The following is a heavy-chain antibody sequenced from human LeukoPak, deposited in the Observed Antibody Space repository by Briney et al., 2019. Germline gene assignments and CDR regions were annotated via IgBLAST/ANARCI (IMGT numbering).Heavy chain of an antibody. CDR1: GFTLSNYW. CDR2: ISGDEIWT. V-gene: IGHV3-74*01. CDR3: AREYNSGPKQTDAFDI. Sequence: PGGSLRLSCAASGFTLSNYWMHWVRQTPGKGLVWVSRISGDEIWTSYADSVKGRFIISRDNAKNTVYLQVSSLRTEDTAVYYCAREYNSGPKQTDAFDIWGQGTMVTVSS. D-gene: IGHD3-22*01. J-gene: IGHJ3*02.